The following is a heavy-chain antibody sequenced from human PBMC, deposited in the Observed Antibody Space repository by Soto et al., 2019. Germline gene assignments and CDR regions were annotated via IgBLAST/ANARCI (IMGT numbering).Heavy chain of an antibody. D-gene: IGHD4-17*01. Sequence: ASVKVSCKASGYTFTSYGISWVRQAPREGLEWMGGISAYHGNTNYAQKLQGRVTMTTDTSTNTAYMELRSLSSVATAVYYCARGHEIYGRNSIYFDYWGQGTLVTVSS. CDR1: GYTFTSYG. V-gene: IGHV1-18*01. J-gene: IGHJ4*02. CDR2: ISAYHGNT. CDR3: ARGHEIYGRNSIYFDY.